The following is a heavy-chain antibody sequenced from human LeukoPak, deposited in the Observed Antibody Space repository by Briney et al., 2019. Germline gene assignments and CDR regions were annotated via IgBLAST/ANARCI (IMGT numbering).Heavy chain of an antibody. CDR2: IYYSGST. D-gene: IGHD5-12*01. CDR3: ARVATIGRHYYYGMDV. V-gene: IGHV4-59*01. J-gene: IGHJ6*04. Sequence: PSETLSLTCTVSGGSISSYYWSWIRQPPGKGLEWIGYIYYSGSTNYNPSLKSRVTISVDTSKNQFSLKLSSVTAADTAVYYCARVATIGRHYYYGMDVWAKGTTVTVSS. CDR1: GGSISSYY.